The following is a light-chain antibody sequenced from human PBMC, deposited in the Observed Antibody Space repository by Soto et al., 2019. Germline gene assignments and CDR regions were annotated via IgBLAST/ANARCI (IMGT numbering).Light chain of an antibody. V-gene: IGKV3-11*01. Sequence: EIVLTQTPATLSLSPGERVALSCRASQSVSSLLAWYQQKPGQAPRLLIYDASNRAAGIPARFSGSGSGTDFTLTISSLEPEDFAVYYCHQRSNWPPSFGPGTTVDIK. J-gene: IGKJ3*01. CDR1: QSVSSL. CDR3: HQRSNWPPS. CDR2: DAS.